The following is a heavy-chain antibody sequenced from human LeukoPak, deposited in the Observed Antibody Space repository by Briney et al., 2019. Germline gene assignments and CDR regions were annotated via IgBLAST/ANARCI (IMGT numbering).Heavy chain of an antibody. V-gene: IGHV3-23*01. CDR1: GFTFSSDA. Sequence: PGGSLRLSCAASGFTFSSDAMRWVRQAPGKGLEWVSAISSSGGSTYYADSVRGRFIISRDSSKNTLYLQMNSLRAEDTAVYYCARSNGGDYYDSSGAFDIWGQGTMVTVSS. CDR2: ISSSGGST. D-gene: IGHD3-22*01. J-gene: IGHJ3*02. CDR3: ARSNGGDYYDSSGAFDI.